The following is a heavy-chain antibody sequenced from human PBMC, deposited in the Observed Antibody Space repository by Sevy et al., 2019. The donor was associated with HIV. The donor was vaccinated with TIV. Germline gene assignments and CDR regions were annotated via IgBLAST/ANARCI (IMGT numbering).Heavy chain of an antibody. CDR1: GFTFDDYA. Sequence: GGSLRLSCAASGFTFDDYAMHWVRQAPGKGLEWVSGISWNSGSIGYADSVKGRFTISRDNTKNSLYLQMNSLRAEDTALYYCAKQYSGYGFGGFDYWGQGTLVTVSS. D-gene: IGHD5-12*01. CDR3: AKQYSGYGFGGFDY. V-gene: IGHV3-9*01. CDR2: ISWNSGSI. J-gene: IGHJ4*02.